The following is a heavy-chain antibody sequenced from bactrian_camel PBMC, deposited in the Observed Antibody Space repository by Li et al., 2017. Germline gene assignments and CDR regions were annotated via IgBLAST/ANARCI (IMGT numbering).Heavy chain of an antibody. V-gene: IGHV3S53*01. CDR2: IGDDGST. CDR3: AADDGGSSPERVTDFGY. Sequence: HVQLVESGGGSVQTGGSVSLSCTASGIGYSDYCMAWFRQVPGKGREGVASIGDDGSTKYAESVRGRFTISRDKANTVHLQMDNLEPEDTAVYYCAADDGGSSPERVTDFGYWGQGTQVTVS. J-gene: IGHJ6*01. D-gene: IGHD6*01. CDR1: GIGYSDYC.